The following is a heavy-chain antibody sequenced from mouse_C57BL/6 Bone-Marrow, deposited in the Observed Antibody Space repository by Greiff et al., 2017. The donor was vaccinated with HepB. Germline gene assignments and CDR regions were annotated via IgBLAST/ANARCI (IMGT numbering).Heavy chain of an antibody. J-gene: IGHJ2*01. CDR1: GFNIKDYY. CDR3: ARFLYGYDPFDY. Sequence: VQLQQSGAELVKPGASVKLSCTASGFNIKDYYMHWVKQRTEQGLEWIGRIDPEDGDTKYAPKFQGNATITADTSSNTAYLQLSSLTSEDTAVYYCARFLYGYDPFDYWGQGTTLTVSS. CDR2: IDPEDGDT. V-gene: IGHV14-2*01. D-gene: IGHD2-2*01.